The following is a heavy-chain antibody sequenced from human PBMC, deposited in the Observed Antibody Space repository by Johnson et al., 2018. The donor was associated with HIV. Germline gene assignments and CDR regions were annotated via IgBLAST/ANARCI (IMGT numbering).Heavy chain of an antibody. CDR2: VYSGGTT. CDR3: TRRSPYDAFDI. Sequence: VQLVESGGGVVQPGRSRRLSCAASGFTVSSNYMSWVRQAPGKGLESVSVVYSGGTTHYADSVKGRSTISRDNSKNTLYLQMNSLRAEDTAVYYCTRRSPYDAFDIWGQGTMVTVSS. CDR1: GFTVSSNY. J-gene: IGHJ3*02. V-gene: IGHV3-66*02.